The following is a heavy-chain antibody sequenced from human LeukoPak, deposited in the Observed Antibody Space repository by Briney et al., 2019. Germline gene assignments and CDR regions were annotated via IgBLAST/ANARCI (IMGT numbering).Heavy chain of an antibody. Sequence: ASVKVSCKASGYTFTGYYMHWVRQAPGQGLEWMGWINPDSGGTNYAQKFQGRVTMTRDTSISTAYMELSRLRSDDTAVYYCARNIMYYYGSGCLGYWGQGTLVTVSS. V-gene: IGHV1-2*02. J-gene: IGHJ4*02. CDR3: ARNIMYYYGSGCLGY. D-gene: IGHD3-10*01. CDR2: INPDSGGT. CDR1: GYTFTGYY.